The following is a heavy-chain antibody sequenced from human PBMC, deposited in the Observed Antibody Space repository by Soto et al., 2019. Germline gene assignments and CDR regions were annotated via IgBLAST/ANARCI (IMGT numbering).Heavy chain of an antibody. D-gene: IGHD3-10*01. J-gene: IGHJ5*02. CDR3: ARSGSGTYYNGWFDP. CDR1: GGSFNGYY. CDR2: INHSGST. V-gene: IGHV4-34*01. Sequence: SETLSLTCAVYGGSFNGYYWNWIRQPPGKGLEWIGEINHSGSTNYNPSLKSRVTISVDTSKNQFSLKLSSVTAADTAVYYCARSGSGTYYNGWFDPWGQGTLVTVSS.